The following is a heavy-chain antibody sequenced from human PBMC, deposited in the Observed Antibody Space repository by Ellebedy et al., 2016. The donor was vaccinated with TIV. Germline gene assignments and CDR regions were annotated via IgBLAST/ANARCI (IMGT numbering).Heavy chain of an antibody. CDR1: GSSVSSGEYP. CDR3: ARGDLAVAGRGIDY. J-gene: IGHJ4*02. D-gene: IGHD6-19*01. Sequence: MPSETLSLTCAVSGSSVSSGEYPWSWIRPPPGKGLEWFGCISHSVTSYYNPSLKSRVTISVDRSKKQFSLNLSSVTAADTAVYYCARGDLAVAGRGIDYWGQGTLVTVSS. V-gene: IGHV4-30-2*01. CDR2: ISHSVTS.